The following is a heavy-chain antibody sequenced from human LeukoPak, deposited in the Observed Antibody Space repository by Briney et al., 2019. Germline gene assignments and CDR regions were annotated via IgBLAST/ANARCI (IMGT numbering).Heavy chain of an antibody. Sequence: ASVKVSCKASGGTFTSYAISWVRQAPGQGLEWMGGIIPIFGIANYAQKFQGRVTITADKSTSTAYMELSSLRSEDTAVYYCARDHETFLEWLFPRWFDPWGQGTLVTVSS. CDR2: IIPIFGIA. V-gene: IGHV1-69*10. CDR3: ARDHETFLEWLFPRWFDP. CDR1: GGTFTSYA. D-gene: IGHD3-3*02. J-gene: IGHJ5*02.